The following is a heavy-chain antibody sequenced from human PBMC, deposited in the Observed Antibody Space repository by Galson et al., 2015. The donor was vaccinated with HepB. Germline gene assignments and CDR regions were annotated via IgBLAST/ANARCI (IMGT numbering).Heavy chain of an antibody. CDR2: IIPIFGTA. V-gene: IGHV1-69*01. CDR3: ARDREYRAGITGYYYYMDV. Sequence: SCKASGGTFSSHAISWVRQAPGQGLEWMGGIIPIFGTANYAQKFQGRVTITADESMSTAYMELSSLRSEDTAVYYCARDREYRAGITGYYYYMDVWGKGTTVTVSS. J-gene: IGHJ6*03. CDR1: GGTFSSHA. D-gene: IGHD2/OR15-2a*01.